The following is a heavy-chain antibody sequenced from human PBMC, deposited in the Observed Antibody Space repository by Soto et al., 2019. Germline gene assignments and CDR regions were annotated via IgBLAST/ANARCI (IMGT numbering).Heavy chain of an antibody. Sequence: PSETLSLTCTVSGGSISSYYWSWIRQPAGKGLEWIGRIYTSGSTNYNPSLKSRVTMSVDTSKNQFSLKLSSVTAADTAVYYCARDWRRDGYNYLFDYWGQGTLVTVSS. CDR3: ARDWRRDGYNYLFDY. V-gene: IGHV4-4*07. CDR2: IYTSGST. CDR1: GGSISSYY. D-gene: IGHD5-12*01. J-gene: IGHJ4*02.